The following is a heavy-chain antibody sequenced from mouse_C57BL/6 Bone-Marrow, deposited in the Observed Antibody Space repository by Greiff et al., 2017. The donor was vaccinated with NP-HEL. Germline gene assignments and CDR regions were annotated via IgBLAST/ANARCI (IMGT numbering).Heavy chain of an antibody. CDR2: IRNKANGYTT. CDR1: GFTFTDYY. Sequence: EVKLMESGGGLVQPGGSLSLSCAASGFTFTDYYMSWVRQPPGKALEWLGFIRNKANGYTTEYSASVKGRFTISRDNSQSILYLQMNALRADDSATYYCAIEGTTAYYYAMDYWGQGTSVTVSS. D-gene: IGHD1-2*01. J-gene: IGHJ4*01. CDR3: AIEGTTAYYYAMDY. V-gene: IGHV7-3*01.